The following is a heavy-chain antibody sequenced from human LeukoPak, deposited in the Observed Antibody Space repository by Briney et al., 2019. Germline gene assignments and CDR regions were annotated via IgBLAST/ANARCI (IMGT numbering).Heavy chain of an antibody. CDR2: ISSSSSYI. V-gene: IGHV3-21*01. CDR3: ARDRYDGSGFDY. Sequence: GGSLRLSRAASGFTFSSYSMNWVRQAPGKGLEWVSSISSSSSYIYYADSVKGRFTISRDNAKNSLYLQMNSLRAEDTAVYYCARDRYDGSGFDYWGQGTLVTVSS. J-gene: IGHJ4*02. D-gene: IGHD3-10*01. CDR1: GFTFSSYS.